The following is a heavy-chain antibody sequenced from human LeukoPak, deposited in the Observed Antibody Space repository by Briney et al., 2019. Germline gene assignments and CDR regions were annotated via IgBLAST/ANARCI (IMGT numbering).Heavy chain of an antibody. CDR3: ARAAEYSGYDLWTWFDP. V-gene: IGHV4-30-2*01. Sequence: PSQTLSLTCAVSGGSISSGGYSWSWIRQPPGKGLEWIGYIYHSGSTYYNPSLKSRVTISVDRSKNQFSLKLSSVTAADTAVYYCARAAEYSGYDLWTWFDPWGQGTLVTVSS. D-gene: IGHD5-12*01. J-gene: IGHJ5*02. CDR1: GGSISSGGYS. CDR2: IYHSGST.